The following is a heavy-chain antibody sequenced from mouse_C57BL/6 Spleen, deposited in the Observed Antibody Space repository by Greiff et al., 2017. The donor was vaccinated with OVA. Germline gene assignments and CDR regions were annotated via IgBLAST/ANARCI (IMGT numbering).Heavy chain of an antibody. CDR1: GYTFTDYY. V-gene: IGHV1-26*01. D-gene: IGHD1-1*01. CDR3: ARSGYYYGSSSHWYFDV. J-gene: IGHJ1*03. Sequence: VQLQQPGPELVKPGASVKISCKASGYTFTDYYMNWVKQSHGKSLEWIGDINPNNGGTSYNQKFKGKATLTVDKSSSTAYMELRSLTSEDSADYYCARSGYYYGSSSHWYFDVWGTGTTVTVSS. CDR2: INPNNGGT.